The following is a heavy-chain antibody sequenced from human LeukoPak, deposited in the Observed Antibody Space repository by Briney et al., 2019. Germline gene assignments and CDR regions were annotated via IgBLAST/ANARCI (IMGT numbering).Heavy chain of an antibody. CDR2: IYYSGST. CDR3: ARVRGWFDP. CDR1: GGSISSYY. D-gene: IGHD3-10*01. V-gene: IGHV4-59*01. Sequence: SETLSLTCTVSGGSISSYYWSWIRQPPGKGLVWIGYIYYSGSTNYNPSLKSRVTISVDTSKNQFSLKLSSVTAADTAVYYCARVRGWFDPWGQGTLVTVSS. J-gene: IGHJ5*02.